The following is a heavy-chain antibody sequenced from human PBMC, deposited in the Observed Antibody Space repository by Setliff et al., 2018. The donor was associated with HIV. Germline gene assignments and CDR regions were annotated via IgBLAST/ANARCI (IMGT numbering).Heavy chain of an antibody. CDR1: GYTFSNYG. Sequence: VKVSCKVSGYTFSNYGMSWVRQAPGQGLEWMGGIIPISGTANYAQKFQGRVTITTDESTSTAYMELSGLRSEDTAVYYCARDFGGYCSSMSCPGLFDPWGQGTLVTVSS. V-gene: IGHV1-69*13. CDR3: ARDFGGYCSSMSCPGLFDP. CDR2: IIPISGTA. D-gene: IGHD2-2*01. J-gene: IGHJ5*02.